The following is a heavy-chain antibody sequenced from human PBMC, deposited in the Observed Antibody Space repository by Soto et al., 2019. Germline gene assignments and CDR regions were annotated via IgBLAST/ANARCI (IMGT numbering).Heavy chain of an antibody. CDR2: IYYSGST. J-gene: IGHJ6*02. CDR3: ARPGIAVAGTGYYYYGMDV. V-gene: IGHV4-39*01. CDR1: GGSISSSSYY. D-gene: IGHD6-19*01. Sequence: PSETLSLTCTVSGGSISSSSYYWGWIRQPPGKGLEWIGSIYYSGSTYYNPSLKSRVTISVDTSKNQFSPKLSSVTAADTAVYYCARPGIAVAGTGYYYYGMDVWGQGTTVTVSS.